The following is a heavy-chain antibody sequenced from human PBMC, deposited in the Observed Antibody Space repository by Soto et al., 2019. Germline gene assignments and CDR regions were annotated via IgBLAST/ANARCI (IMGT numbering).Heavy chain of an antibody. CDR1: GYTFSNYG. Sequence: QVQLVQSGPEVKKPGASVKVSCKGSGYTFSNYGVTWVRQAPGQGLERLGWVSAYNRNTDYAQRFEDRATMTIDTTTNTAYLELRGLTPDDTGVYYCARERRWEPLRYWGQGTL. CDR3: ARERRWEPLRY. J-gene: IGHJ4*02. V-gene: IGHV1-18*01. D-gene: IGHD1-26*01. CDR2: VSAYNRNT.